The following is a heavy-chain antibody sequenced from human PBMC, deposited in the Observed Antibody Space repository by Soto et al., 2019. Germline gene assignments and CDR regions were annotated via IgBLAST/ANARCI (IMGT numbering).Heavy chain of an antibody. J-gene: IGHJ6*02. Sequence: SVKVSCKASGGTFSSYAISWVRQAPGQGLEWMGGIIPIFGTANYARKFQGRVTITADESTSTAYMELSSLRSEDTAVYYCARDSYYYGSGSYYNDPSPNYGMDVWGQGTTVTVSS. D-gene: IGHD3-10*01. CDR1: GGTFSSYA. V-gene: IGHV1-69*13. CDR3: ARDSYYYGSGSYYNDPSPNYGMDV. CDR2: IIPIFGTA.